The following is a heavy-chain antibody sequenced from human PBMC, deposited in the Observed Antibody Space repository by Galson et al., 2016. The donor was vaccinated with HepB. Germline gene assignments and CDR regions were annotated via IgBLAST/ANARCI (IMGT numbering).Heavy chain of an antibody. D-gene: IGHD6-19*01. CDR2: ISFDGTNK. CDR1: GFTFSRHA. Sequence: SLRLSCAASGFTFSRHAMHWVRQAPGKGLEWVAVISFDGTNKYYTDSVKGRFTMSRDNSKNTLYLQMNSLRVEDTAVYYCARTLSRSGWYSVDYWGQGTPVTVSS. J-gene: IGHJ4*02. V-gene: IGHV3-30-3*01. CDR3: ARTLSRSGWYSVDY.